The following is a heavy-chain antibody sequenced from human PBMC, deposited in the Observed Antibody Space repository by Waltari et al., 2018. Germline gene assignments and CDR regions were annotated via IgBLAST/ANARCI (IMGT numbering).Heavy chain of an antibody. CDR2: IYPGDSDT. D-gene: IGHD1-1*01. V-gene: IGHV5-51*01. CDR1: GYSFTSYW. CDR3: ARRERTGYNWNDVGYNWFDP. Sequence: EVQLVQSGAEVKKPGESLKISCKGSGYSFTSYWIGWVRQMPGKGLGWMGIIYPGDSDTRYSPSFQGQVTISADKSISTAYLQWSGLKASDTAMYYCARRERTGYNWNDVGYNWFDPWGQGTLVTVSS. J-gene: IGHJ5*02.